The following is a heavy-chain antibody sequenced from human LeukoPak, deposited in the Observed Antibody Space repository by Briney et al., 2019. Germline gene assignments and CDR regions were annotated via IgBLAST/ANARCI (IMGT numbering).Heavy chain of an antibody. V-gene: IGHV4-34*01. Sequence: SETLSLTCAVYGGSFSGYYWSWIRQPPGKELEWIGEINHSGSTNYNPSLKGRVTISVDTSKNQFSLKLSSVTAADTAVYYCARVQYDFWSGYFLDFDYWGQGTLVTVSS. D-gene: IGHD3-3*01. CDR1: GGSFSGYY. CDR3: ARVQYDFWSGYFLDFDY. J-gene: IGHJ4*02. CDR2: INHSGST.